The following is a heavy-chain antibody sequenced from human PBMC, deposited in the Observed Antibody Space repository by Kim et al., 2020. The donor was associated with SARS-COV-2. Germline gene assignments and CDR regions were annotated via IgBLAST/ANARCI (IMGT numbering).Heavy chain of an antibody. V-gene: IGHV3-15*01. Sequence: GGSLRLSCAASGFTFSNAWMSWVRQAPGKGLEWVGRIKSKTDGGTTDYAAPVKGRFTISSDDSKNTLYLQMNSLKTEDTAVYYCTTDRENGHYYGWDYWGQGTLVTVSS. CDR1: GFTFSNAW. CDR3: TTDRENGHYYGWDY. CDR2: IKSKTDGGTT. D-gene: IGHD3-10*01. J-gene: IGHJ4*02.